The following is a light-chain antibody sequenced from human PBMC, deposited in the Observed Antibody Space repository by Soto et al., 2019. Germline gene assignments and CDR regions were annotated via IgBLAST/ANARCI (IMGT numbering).Light chain of an antibody. J-gene: IGKJ5*01. V-gene: IGKV3-11*01. Sequence: EIVLTQSPATLSLSPWEIATLSCRASQSVSSYLAWYQQKPGQAPRLLIYDASNRATGIPARFSGSGSVTDFTLTISSLEPEDFAVYYCQQRSNWPPNTFGQGTRLEIK. CDR2: DAS. CDR1: QSVSSY. CDR3: QQRSNWPPNT.